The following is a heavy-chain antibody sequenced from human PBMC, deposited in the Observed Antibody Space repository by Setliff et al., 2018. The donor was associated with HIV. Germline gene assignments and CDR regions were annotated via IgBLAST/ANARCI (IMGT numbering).Heavy chain of an antibody. Sequence: GGSLRLSCAASGFTFGNFAMHWVRQAPGKGLEWVAVISSDGSNDYYVDSVRGRFTISRDNDRNTLNLRMDRLRADDTAVYYCAKSSLIVVVGTDYFDSWGQGTLVTVSS. V-gene: IGHV3-30*04. J-gene: IGHJ4*02. D-gene: IGHD3-22*01. CDR1: GFTFGNFA. CDR2: ISSDGSND. CDR3: AKSSLIVVVGTDYFDS.